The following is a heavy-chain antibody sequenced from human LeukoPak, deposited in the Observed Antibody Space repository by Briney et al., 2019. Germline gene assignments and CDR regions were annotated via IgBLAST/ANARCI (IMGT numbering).Heavy chain of an antibody. J-gene: IGHJ4*02. CDR3: ARDPIFDY. CDR2: IKQDGSER. CDR1: GFTFSSYS. V-gene: IGHV3-7*01. Sequence: GGSLRLSCAASGFTFSSYSMNWVRQAPGKGLEWVANIKQDGSERNYVDSVKGRFTISRDNAKNSLYLQMNSLRAGDTAVYYCARDPIFDYWGQGTLVTVSS.